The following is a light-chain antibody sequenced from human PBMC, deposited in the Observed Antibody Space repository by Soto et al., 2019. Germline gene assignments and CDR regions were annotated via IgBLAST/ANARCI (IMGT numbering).Light chain of an antibody. Sequence: QSALAQPASVSGSPGQSITISCTGTVSLVSWYQHNPGKAPKLMIHDVSIRPSGASNRFSGSKSGNTASLTISGLQAEDEADYYCSSYTTSSTLVFGTGTKVTVL. CDR1: VSL. CDR2: DVS. CDR3: SSYTTSSTLV. V-gene: IGLV2-14*01. J-gene: IGLJ1*01.